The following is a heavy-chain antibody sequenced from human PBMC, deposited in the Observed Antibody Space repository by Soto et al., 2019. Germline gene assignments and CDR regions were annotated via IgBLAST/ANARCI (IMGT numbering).Heavy chain of an antibody. CDR3: AKGSPYSGTYFHH. D-gene: IGHD1-26*01. Sequence: DVQLLESGGGLVQPGGSLRLSCSASGFTFSNYAMSWVRRIPGKGLEWVSAISGSGGSTNYEDSVKGRFTISRDNSKSTLYLQMNRLRDDHTAVYYCAKGSPYSGTYFHHWGQGTLVTVSS. CDR2: ISGSGGST. J-gene: IGHJ4*02. CDR1: GFTFSNYA. V-gene: IGHV3-23*01.